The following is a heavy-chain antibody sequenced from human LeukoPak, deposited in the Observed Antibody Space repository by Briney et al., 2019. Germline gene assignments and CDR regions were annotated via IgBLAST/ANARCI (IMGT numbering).Heavy chain of an antibody. Sequence: GGSPRLSCAASGFSFHSYWMSWVRQAPGKGLEWVANIKQEGSEKFYVDSVKGRFTISRDNAKNSLYLQMNSLRAEDTGIYYCARENRDGYNPYNWFDPWGQGTLVTVSS. J-gene: IGHJ5*02. CDR1: GFSFHSYW. D-gene: IGHD5-12*01. V-gene: IGHV3-7*01. CDR3: ARENRDGYNPYNWFDP. CDR2: IKQEGSEK.